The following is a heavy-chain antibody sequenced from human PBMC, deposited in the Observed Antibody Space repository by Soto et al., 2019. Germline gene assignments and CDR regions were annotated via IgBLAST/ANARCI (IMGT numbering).Heavy chain of an antibody. J-gene: IGHJ3*02. CDR1: GFTFSSYS. CDR3: ARHRDYVWGSYRNHAFDI. D-gene: IGHD3-16*02. Sequence: GGSLRLSCAASGFTFSSYSMNWVRQAPGKGLEWVSSISSSSSYIYYADSVKGRFTISRDNAKNSLCLQMNSLRAEDTAVYYCARHRDYVWGSYRNHAFDIWGQGTLVTVSS. CDR2: ISSSSSYI. V-gene: IGHV3-21*01.